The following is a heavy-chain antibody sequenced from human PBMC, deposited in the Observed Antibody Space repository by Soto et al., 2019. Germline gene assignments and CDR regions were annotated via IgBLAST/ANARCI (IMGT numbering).Heavy chain of an antibody. CDR1: GFTFSSYG. CDR3: ATSRSNYYDSSGYGDAFDI. CDR2: IWYDGSNK. J-gene: IGHJ3*02. D-gene: IGHD3-22*01. Sequence: PGGSLRLSCAASGFTFSSYGMHWVRQAPGKGLEWVAVIWYDGSNKYYADSVKGRFTISRDNSKNTLYLQMNSLRSEDTAVYYCATSRSNYYDSSGYGDAFDIWGQGTMVTVSS. V-gene: IGHV3-30*02.